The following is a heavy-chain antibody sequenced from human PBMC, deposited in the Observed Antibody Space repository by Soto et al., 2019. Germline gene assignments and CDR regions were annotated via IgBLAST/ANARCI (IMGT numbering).Heavy chain of an antibody. CDR2: INHSGST. V-gene: IGHV4-34*01. CDR1: GGSFSGYY. J-gene: IGHJ4*02. D-gene: IGHD6-13*01. CDR3: ARVDLGYSSSWFTRTLGSGWYFDY. Sequence: SETLSLTCAVYGGSFSGYYWSWIRQPPGKGLEWIGEINHSGSTNYNPSLKSRVTISVDTSKNQFSLKLSSVTAADTAVYYCARVDLGYSSSWFTRTLGSGWYFDYWGQGTLVTVSS.